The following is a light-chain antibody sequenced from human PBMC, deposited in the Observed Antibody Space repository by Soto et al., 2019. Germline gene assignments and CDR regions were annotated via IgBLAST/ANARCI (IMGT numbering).Light chain of an antibody. V-gene: IGKV3-20*01. CDR2: GAS. CDR1: QSISSSY. J-gene: IGKJ1*01. CDR3: QQYGSSPWT. Sequence: EIVLTQSPGTLSLSPGEIATLSCRASQSISSSYLAWYQQKPGQAPRLLVSGASSRATGIPDRFSGSGSGTDFTLTISRLEPEDLAVYFCQQYGSSPWTFGQGTKVEIK.